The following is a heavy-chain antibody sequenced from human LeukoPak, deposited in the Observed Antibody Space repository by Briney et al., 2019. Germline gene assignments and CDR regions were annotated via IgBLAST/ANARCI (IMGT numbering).Heavy chain of an antibody. Sequence: PGGSLRLSCAASGFTFSSYEMNWVRQAPGKGLEWVSYISSSGSTIYYADSVKGRFTISRDNAKNSLYLQMNSLRAEDTAVYYCASHSGSYHPRPEAWGQGTMVTVSS. CDR3: ASHSGSYHPRPEA. CDR2: ISSSGSTI. D-gene: IGHD1-26*01. CDR1: GFTFSSYE. J-gene: IGHJ3*01. V-gene: IGHV3-48*03.